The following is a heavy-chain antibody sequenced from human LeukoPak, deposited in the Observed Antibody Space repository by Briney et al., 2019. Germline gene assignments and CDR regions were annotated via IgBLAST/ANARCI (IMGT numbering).Heavy chain of an antibody. CDR1: GGSISSGSYY. Sequence: SQTLSLTCTLSGGSISSGSYYWSWIRQPAGKGLEWIGRIYTSGSTNYNPSLKSRVTISVDTSKNQFSLKLSSVTAADTAVYYCARAANYYDSSGYSESWGQGTLVTVSS. V-gene: IGHV4-61*02. CDR3: ARAANYYDSSGYSES. J-gene: IGHJ4*02. D-gene: IGHD3-22*01. CDR2: IYTSGST.